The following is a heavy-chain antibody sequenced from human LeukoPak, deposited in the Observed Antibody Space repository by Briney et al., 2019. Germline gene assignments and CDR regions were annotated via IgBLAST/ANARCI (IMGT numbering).Heavy chain of an antibody. CDR3: AKGKGAYCDGDCSGRIFEN. CDR2: ISAYNGNT. Sequence: ASVKVSCKASGYTFTSYGISWVRQAPGQGLEWMGWISAYNGNTNYAQKLQGRVTMTTDTSTSTAYMELRSLRSDDTAVYYCAKGKGAYCDGDCSGRIFENWGQGTLVTVSS. V-gene: IGHV1-18*01. CDR1: GYTFTSYG. J-gene: IGHJ4*02. D-gene: IGHD2-21*02.